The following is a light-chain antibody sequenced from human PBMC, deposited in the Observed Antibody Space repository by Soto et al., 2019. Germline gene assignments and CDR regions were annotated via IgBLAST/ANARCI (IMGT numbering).Light chain of an antibody. Sequence: DIHMTQSPSSVSASVGDRFTITCRASQDISTWVAWYQQKPGEAPKVLIYAASSLRSGVPSRFRGSGYGTDYSLTISSLQPEDLATYYCKQSKSFPLTFGGGTKVDIK. V-gene: IGKV1-12*01. CDR1: QDISTW. CDR3: KQSKSFPLT. CDR2: AAS. J-gene: IGKJ4*01.